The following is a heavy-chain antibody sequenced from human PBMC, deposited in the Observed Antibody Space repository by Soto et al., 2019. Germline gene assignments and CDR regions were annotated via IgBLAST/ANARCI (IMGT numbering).Heavy chain of an antibody. D-gene: IGHD3-3*01. Sequence: NPSETLSLTCTVSGGSISSYYWSWIRQPPGKGLEWIGYIYYSGSTNYNPSLKSRVTISVDTSKNQFSLKLSSVTAADKAVYYCAREAGGYDLWSGYYFVFGPCGPGSLVSVSS. CDR1: GGSISSYY. J-gene: IGHJ5*02. V-gene: IGHV4-59*01. CDR3: AREAGGYDLWSGYYFVFGP. CDR2: IYYSGST.